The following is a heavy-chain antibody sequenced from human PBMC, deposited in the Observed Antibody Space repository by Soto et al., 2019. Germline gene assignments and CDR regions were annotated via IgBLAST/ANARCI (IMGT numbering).Heavy chain of an antibody. Sequence: PSETLSLTCTVSGGSIRSGGYYWTWIRQHPGKGLEWIGYIYYTGSTYYNPSLKSRVTISVDTSKNQFSLKLSSVTAADTAVYYCARASLGYCSSTSCRSNWLDPWGQGTLVTVSS. V-gene: IGHV4-31*03. CDR1: GGSIRSGGYY. CDR2: IYYTGST. D-gene: IGHD2-2*01. J-gene: IGHJ5*02. CDR3: ARASLGYCSSTSCRSNWLDP.